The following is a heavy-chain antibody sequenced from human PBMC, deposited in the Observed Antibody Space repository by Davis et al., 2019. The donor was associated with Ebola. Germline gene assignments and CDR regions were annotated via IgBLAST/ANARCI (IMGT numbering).Heavy chain of an antibody. J-gene: IGHJ4*02. D-gene: IGHD1-26*01. V-gene: IGHV1-18*04. Sequence: ASVKVSCKASGYTFTSYGISWVRQAPGQGLVWMGWISAYNGNTNYAQKLQGRVTMTRNTSISTAYMELSSLTSEDTAVYYCARSIQVVGATGPGYWGRGTLVTVSS. CDR3: ARSIQVVGATGPGY. CDR2: ISAYNGNT. CDR1: GYTFTSYG.